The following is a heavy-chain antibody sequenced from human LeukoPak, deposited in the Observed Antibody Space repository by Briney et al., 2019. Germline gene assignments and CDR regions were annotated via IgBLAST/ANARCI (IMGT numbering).Heavy chain of an antibody. CDR2: INPNSGDT. V-gene: IGHV1-2*02. CDR3: ARSRRVGNGEYPDY. Sequence: ASVKVSCKASGYSFTGYYMHWVRKTPGQGLEWMGWINPNSGDTNYGRKFQGRVAMTRDTSINTAYMELRSLRSDDTAVYYCARSRRVGNGEYPDYWGQGTLVTVSS. J-gene: IGHJ4*02. D-gene: IGHD3-10*01. CDR1: GYSFTGYY.